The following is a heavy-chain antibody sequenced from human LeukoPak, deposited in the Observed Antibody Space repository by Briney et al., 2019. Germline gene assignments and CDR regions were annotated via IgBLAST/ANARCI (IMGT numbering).Heavy chain of an antibody. Sequence: SETLSLTCTVSGGSISSYYWSWIRQPAGKGLEWIGRIYTSGSTNYNPSLKSRVTISVDRSKNQFSLKLSSVTAADTAVYYCARAPSYGSGSPNWFDPWGQGTLVTVSS. D-gene: IGHD3-10*01. CDR3: ARAPSYGSGSPNWFDP. J-gene: IGHJ5*02. CDR2: IYTSGST. V-gene: IGHV4-4*07. CDR1: GGSISSYY.